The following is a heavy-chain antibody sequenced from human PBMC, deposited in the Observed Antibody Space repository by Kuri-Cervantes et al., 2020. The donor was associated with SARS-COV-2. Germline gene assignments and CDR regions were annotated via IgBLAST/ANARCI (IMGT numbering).Heavy chain of an antibody. CDR2: ISHDGKNK. J-gene: IGHJ4*02. Sequence: GGSLRLSCAASGFNFSRTDMHWVRQAPEKGLGWVAVISHDGKNKKCIASGKGRFTISRDNSQNTLYLHMKSLRSEDAAMYYCAKDRVGVQDFWGQGTLVTVSS. D-gene: IGHD2-21*01. CDR3: AKDRVGVQDF. CDR1: GFNFSRTD. V-gene: IGHV3-30*18.